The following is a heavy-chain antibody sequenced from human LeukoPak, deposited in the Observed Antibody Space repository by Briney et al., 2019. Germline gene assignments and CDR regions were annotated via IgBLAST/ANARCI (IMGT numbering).Heavy chain of an antibody. Sequence: GGSLRLSCAASGFTFRSDSMTWVRQAPGKGLEWVSSISSSSRYIYYADSVKGRFTISRDNAKNSLYLQMNSLRAEDTAVYYCAREIQSYYYYGMDVWGQGTTVTVSS. CDR2: ISSSSRYI. J-gene: IGHJ6*02. CDR3: AREIQSYYYYGMDV. D-gene: IGHD5-18*01. CDR1: GFTFRSDS. V-gene: IGHV3-21*01.